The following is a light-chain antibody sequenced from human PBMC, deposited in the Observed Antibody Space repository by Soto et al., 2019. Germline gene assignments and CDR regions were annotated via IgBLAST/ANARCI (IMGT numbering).Light chain of an antibody. Sequence: QSALTQPASVSGSPGQSITISCTGTSRDVGGYNFVSWYQQHPGKAPKLMIYDVTNRPSGVSNRFSGSKSGNTASLTISGLPSEDEADYYCSSYSSSSTYVFVSGTKLTVL. CDR1: SRDVGGYNF. CDR3: SSYSSSSTYV. J-gene: IGLJ1*01. V-gene: IGLV2-14*01. CDR2: DVT.